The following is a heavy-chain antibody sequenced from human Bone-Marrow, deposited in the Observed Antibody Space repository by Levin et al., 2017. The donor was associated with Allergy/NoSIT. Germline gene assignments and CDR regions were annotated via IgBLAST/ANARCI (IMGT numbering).Heavy chain of an antibody. CDR3: VRDRRSVTTYKYILDV. D-gene: IGHD3-10*01. CDR1: GFGLHLFN. V-gene: IGHV3-30*04. J-gene: IGHJ6*02. CDR2: YSYDGKKT. Sequence: GGSLRLSCEVSGFGLHLFNVHWVRHVPGKGLQWLAAYSYDGKKTKVADSLKGRVTVSREIVLQLDISSVTYEATGVYYCVRDRRSVTTYKYILDVWGRGTTVTVSS.